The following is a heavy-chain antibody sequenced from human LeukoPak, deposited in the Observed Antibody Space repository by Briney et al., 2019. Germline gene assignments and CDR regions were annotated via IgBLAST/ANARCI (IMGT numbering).Heavy chain of an antibody. Sequence: GGSLRLSCAASGFTFSSYSMNWVRQAPGKGLEWVSFISSSSSYIYYADSVKGRFTISRDNAKNSLYLKMNSLRAEDTAVYYCAKGGGYEAQYYYYYLDVWGKGTTVTISS. CDR3: AKGGGYEAQYYYYYLDV. J-gene: IGHJ6*03. D-gene: IGHD5-12*01. CDR2: ISSSSSYI. V-gene: IGHV3-21*01. CDR1: GFTFSSYS.